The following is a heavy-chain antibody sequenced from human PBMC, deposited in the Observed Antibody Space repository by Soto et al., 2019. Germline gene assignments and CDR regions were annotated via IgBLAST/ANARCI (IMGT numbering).Heavy chain of an antibody. V-gene: IGHV1-69*02. J-gene: IGHJ2*01. D-gene: IGHD2-21*02. CDR2: IIPILGIA. CDR3: ARGSYCGGDCYGPTWWYFDL. CDR1: GGTFSSYT. Sequence: QVQLVQSGAEVKKPGSSVKVSCKASGGTFSSYTISWVRQAPGQGLEWMGRIIPILGIANYAQKFQGRVTITADKSTSTACVGLTSLRSEDTAVYYCARGSYCGGDCYGPTWWYFDLWGRGTLVTVSS.